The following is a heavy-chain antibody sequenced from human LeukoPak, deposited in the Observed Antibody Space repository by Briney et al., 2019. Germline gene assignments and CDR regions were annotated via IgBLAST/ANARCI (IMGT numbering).Heavy chain of an antibody. V-gene: IGHV3-66*01. Sequence: GGSLRLSCAASGFTVSSNYMSWGRQAPGKGLEWVSVIYSGGSTYYADSVKGRFTISRDNSKNTLYLQMNSLRAEDTAVYYCARVINEYSYGYDYWGQGTLVTVSS. D-gene: IGHD5-18*01. CDR1: GFTVSSNY. J-gene: IGHJ4*02. CDR2: IYSGGST. CDR3: ARVINEYSYGYDY.